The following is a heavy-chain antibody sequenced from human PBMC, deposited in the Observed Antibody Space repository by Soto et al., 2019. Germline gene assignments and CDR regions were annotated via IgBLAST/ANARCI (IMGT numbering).Heavy chain of an antibody. Sequence: QVQLVESGGGVVQPGRSLRLSCAASGFTFNSYAMHWVRQAPGKGLECVAVISDDGNNKHYADSVKGRFTISRDNTKNALYLQMNSLRVEDTAVYNCAKDSSCWQLTPWGQGTLVTVSS. CDR3: AKDSSCWQLTP. V-gene: IGHV3-30-3*01. CDR2: ISDDGNNK. D-gene: IGHD6-13*01. CDR1: GFTFNSYA. J-gene: IGHJ5*02.